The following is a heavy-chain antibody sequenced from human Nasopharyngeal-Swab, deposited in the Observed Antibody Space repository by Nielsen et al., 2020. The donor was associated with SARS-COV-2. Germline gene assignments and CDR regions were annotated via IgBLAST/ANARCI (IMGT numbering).Heavy chain of an antibody. D-gene: IGHD7-27*01. Sequence: ASVKVSCKASGHTFTNYYIHWVRPAPGQGLEWMGVIHPSGGTTTYAQKFQGRVTMTGDTSTSTVYMELSSFRSDDTAVYYCAREGPTWGSRDYWGQGTLVTVSS. CDR3: AREGPTWGSRDY. J-gene: IGHJ4*02. CDR2: IHPSGGTT. V-gene: IGHV1-46*01. CDR1: GHTFTNYY.